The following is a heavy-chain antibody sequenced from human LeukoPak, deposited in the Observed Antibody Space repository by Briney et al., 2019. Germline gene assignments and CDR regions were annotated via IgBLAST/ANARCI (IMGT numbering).Heavy chain of an antibody. CDR1: GGSVSSYY. CDR2: IYYSGST. V-gene: IGHV4-59*02. J-gene: IGHJ4*02. Sequence: SETLSLTYTVSGGSVSSYYWSWIRQPPGKGLEWIGYIYYSGSTNYNPSLKSRVTISVDTSKNQFSLKLSSVTAADTAVYYCARDGGQGATDYWGQGTLVTVSS. D-gene: IGHD1-26*01. CDR3: ARDGGQGATDY.